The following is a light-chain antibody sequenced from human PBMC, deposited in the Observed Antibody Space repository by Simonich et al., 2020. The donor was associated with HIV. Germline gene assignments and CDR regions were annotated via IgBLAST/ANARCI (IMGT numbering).Light chain of an antibody. CDR3: SSYTTSSTWV. CDR1: SSDIGSYNY. CDR2: DVS. J-gene: IGLJ3*02. V-gene: IGLV2-14*03. Sequence: QSALTQSASVSGSHGQSITISCTGTSSDIGSYNYVSWYQHHPGKAPKLMIYDVSKRPSGVSDRYSGSKSGNTASLTISGLQAEDEANYYCSSYTTSSTWVFGGGTTLTVL.